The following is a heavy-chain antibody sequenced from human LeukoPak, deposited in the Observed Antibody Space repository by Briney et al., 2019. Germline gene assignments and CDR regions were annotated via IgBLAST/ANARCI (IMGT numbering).Heavy chain of an antibody. V-gene: IGHV3-23*01. J-gene: IGHJ5*02. CDR3: AKDSEGYWFDP. Sequence: GGSLRLSCAASGFTFSNFAMTWVRLAPGRGLEWVSTVSGSGDSTHFADSVKGRFTISRDNSKNTLYLQMNSLRAEDTAVYYCAKDSEGYWFDPWGQGTLVTVSS. CDR1: GFTFSNFA. CDR2: VSGSGDST.